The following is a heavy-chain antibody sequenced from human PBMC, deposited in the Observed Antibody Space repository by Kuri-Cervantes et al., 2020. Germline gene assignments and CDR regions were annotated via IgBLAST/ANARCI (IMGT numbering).Heavy chain of an antibody. CDR3: VVIAVADKTDY. Sequence: GGSLRLSCAASGFTFDDYAMHWVRQAPGKGLEWVSGISWNSGSIGYADSVKGRFTISRDNSKNTLYLQMNSLRAEDTAVYYCVVIAVADKTDYWGQGTLVTVSS. V-gene: IGHV3-9*01. CDR2: ISWNSGSI. CDR1: GFTFDDYA. D-gene: IGHD6-19*01. J-gene: IGHJ4*02.